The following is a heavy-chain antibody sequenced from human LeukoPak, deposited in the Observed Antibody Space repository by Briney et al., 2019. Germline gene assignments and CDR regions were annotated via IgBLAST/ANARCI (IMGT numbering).Heavy chain of an antibody. CDR3: ARDRGGYYYDSSGYYYVGFDAFDI. CDR2: INPDNGVT. CDR1: GYTFTGYY. D-gene: IGHD3-22*01. J-gene: IGHJ3*02. V-gene: IGHV1-2*02. Sequence: ASVKVSCKASGYTFTGYYIHWVRQAPGQGLEWMGWINPDNGVTNYAQKFQGRVTITRGTSISTAYMELSRLRSDDTAVYYCARDRGGYYYDSSGYYYVGFDAFDIWGQGTMVTVSS.